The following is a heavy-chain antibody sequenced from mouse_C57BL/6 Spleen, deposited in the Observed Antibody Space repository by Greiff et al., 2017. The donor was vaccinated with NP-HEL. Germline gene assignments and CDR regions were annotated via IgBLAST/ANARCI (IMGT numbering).Heavy chain of an antibody. V-gene: IGHV2-5*01. CDR2: IWRGGSI. J-gene: IGHJ2*01. Sequence: QVQLQQSGPGLVQPSQSLSITCTVSGFSLTSYGVHWVRQSPGKGLEWLGVIWRGGSIDYNAAFMSRLSITKDNSKSQVFFKMNSLQADDTAIYYCAKEGPNGGSLDYWGQGTTLTVSS. CDR3: AKEGPNGGSLDY. CDR1: GFSLTSYG. D-gene: IGHD4-1*01.